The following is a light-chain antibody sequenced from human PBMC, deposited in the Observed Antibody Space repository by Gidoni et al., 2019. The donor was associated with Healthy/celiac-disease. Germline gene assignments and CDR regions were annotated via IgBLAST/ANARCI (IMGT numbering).Light chain of an antibody. J-gene: IGLJ2*01. Sequence: SYVLPLPHSVSVAPGKTARIPCGGNNIGSKSVHGYQQKPGQAPVLVIYYDSDRPSGIPERFSGSNSGNTATLTISRVEAGDEADYYCQVWDSSSDHVVFGGGTKLTVL. V-gene: IGLV3-21*04. CDR2: YDS. CDR1: NIGSKS. CDR3: QVWDSSSDHVV.